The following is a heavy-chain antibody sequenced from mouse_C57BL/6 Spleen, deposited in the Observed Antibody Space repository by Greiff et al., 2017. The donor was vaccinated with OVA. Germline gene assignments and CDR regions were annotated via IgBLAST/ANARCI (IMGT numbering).Heavy chain of an antibody. V-gene: IGHV1-64*01. Sequence: QVQLQQPGAELVKPGASVKLSCKASGYTFTSYWMHWVKQRPGPGLEWIGMIHPNSGSTNYNEKFKSKATLTVDKSSSTAYMPLSSLTSEDSAVYYGAREEDYGSSGFAYWGQGTLVTVSA. CDR3: AREEDYGSSGFAY. CDR1: GYTFTSYW. J-gene: IGHJ3*01. D-gene: IGHD1-1*01. CDR2: IHPNSGST.